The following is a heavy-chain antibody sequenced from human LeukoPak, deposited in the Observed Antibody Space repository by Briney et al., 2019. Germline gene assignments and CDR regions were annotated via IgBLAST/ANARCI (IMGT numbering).Heavy chain of an antibody. J-gene: IGHJ4*02. V-gene: IGHV3-21*01. CDR3: ARSGRDCSSTSCYVGSIAAAGAPDY. D-gene: IGHD2-2*01. Sequence: GGSLRLSCAGAGFTFRNYHMFWVRQAPGKGLEWVSSISGSGSHKDYADSVEGRFAISRDNAKNSLYLQMNSLRAEDTAVYYCARSGRDCSSTSCYVGSIAAAGAPDYWGQGTLVTVSS. CDR2: ISGSGSHK. CDR1: GFTFRNYH.